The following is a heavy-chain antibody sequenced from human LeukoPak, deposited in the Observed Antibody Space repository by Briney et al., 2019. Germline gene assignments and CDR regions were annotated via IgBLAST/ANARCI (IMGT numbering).Heavy chain of an antibody. D-gene: IGHD4-17*01. J-gene: IGHJ4*02. CDR1: GFTVSSNY. CDR3: ARGGGDYNPFDY. Sequence: GGSLRLSRAVSGFTVSSNYMSWVRQAPGKGLEWVSVMYSGGSTYYADSVKGRFTISRHNPKNTLYLEINSLRPDDTAVYYCARGGGDYNPFDYWGQGTLVIVSS. CDR2: MYSGGST. V-gene: IGHV3-53*04.